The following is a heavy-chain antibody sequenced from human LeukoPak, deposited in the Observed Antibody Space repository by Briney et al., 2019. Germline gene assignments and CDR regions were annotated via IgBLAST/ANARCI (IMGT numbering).Heavy chain of an antibody. J-gene: IGHJ4*02. CDR2: VSYGENT. Sequence: SETLSLTCTVSGGSMSSPYWSWIRQPPGKGLEWIGYVSYGENTNYNPALKSRVAMSLDTSKRQFFLKMTSLTAADTAVYYCARQDCGGGNCYSGGFDYWGQGILVTVSS. CDR3: ARQDCGGGNCYSGGFDY. D-gene: IGHD2-15*01. V-gene: IGHV4-59*08. CDR1: GGSMSSPY.